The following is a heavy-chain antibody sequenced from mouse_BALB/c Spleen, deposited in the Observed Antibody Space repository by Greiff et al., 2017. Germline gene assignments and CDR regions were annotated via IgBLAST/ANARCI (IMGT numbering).Heavy chain of an antibody. D-gene: IGHD1-1*01. CDR1: GFTFSSYA. V-gene: IGHV5-6-5*01. CDR2: ISSGGST. J-gene: IGHJ2*01. CDR3: AKFTVVTPYYFDY. Sequence: EVQRVESGGGLVKPGGSLKLSCAASGFTFSSYAMSWVRQTPEKRLEWVASISSGGSTYYPDSVKGRFTISRDNARNILYLQMSSLRSEDTAMYYCAKFTVVTPYYFDYWGQGTTLTVSS.